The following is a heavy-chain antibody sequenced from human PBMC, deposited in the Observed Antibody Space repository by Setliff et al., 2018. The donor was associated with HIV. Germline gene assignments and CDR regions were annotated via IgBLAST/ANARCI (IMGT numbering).Heavy chain of an antibody. CDR3: VRDLARVIAH. J-gene: IGHJ4*02. Sequence: PGGSLRLSCAASGFTFSTYWMIWVRQAPGKGLEWVAKIKQDGSEEYYVDSVKGRFTISRDNAKNSVYLQMNSLRVEDTALYYCVRDLARVIAHWGQGTLVTVSS. CDR1: GFTFSTYW. V-gene: IGHV3-7*01. CDR2: IKQDGSEE. D-gene: IGHD2-21*01.